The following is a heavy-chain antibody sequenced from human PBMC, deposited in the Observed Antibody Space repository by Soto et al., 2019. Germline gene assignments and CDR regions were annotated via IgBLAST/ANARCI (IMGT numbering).Heavy chain of an antibody. CDR1: GFTFSTYT. CDR3: ARDQEQVVTQTYSGMDV. Sequence: PGGSLRLSCAASGFTFSTYTMNWVRQAPGKGLEWVSSMSFSGNYKYYGDSVKGRFTMSGDNAKNSLYLQINSLRAEDTAVYYCARDQEQVVTQTYSGMDVWGHGTTVTVSS. V-gene: IGHV3-21*01. CDR2: MSFSGNYK. D-gene: IGHD6-13*01. J-gene: IGHJ6*02.